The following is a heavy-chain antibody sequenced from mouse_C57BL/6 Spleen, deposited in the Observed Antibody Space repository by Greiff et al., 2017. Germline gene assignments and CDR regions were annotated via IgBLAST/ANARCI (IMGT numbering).Heavy chain of an antibody. V-gene: IGHV1-19*01. CDR2: INPYNGGT. D-gene: IGHD1-1*01. CDR1: GYTFTDYY. CDR3: AREDHYYGSSYPAWFAY. Sequence: EVQLQQSGPVLVKPGASVKMSCKASGYTFTDYYMNWVKQSHGKSLEWIGVINPYNGGTSYNQKFKGKATLTVDKSSSTAYMELNSLTSEDSAVYYCAREDHYYGSSYPAWFAYWGQGTLVTVSA. J-gene: IGHJ3*01.